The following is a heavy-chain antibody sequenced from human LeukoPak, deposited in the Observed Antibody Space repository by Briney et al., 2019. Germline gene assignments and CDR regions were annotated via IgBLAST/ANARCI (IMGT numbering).Heavy chain of an antibody. CDR1: GFTFSSYG. D-gene: IGHD2-15*01. CDR2: ISYDGSNK. CDR3: ARPRYCSGGNCYLSD. V-gene: IGHV3-30*03. Sequence: GGSLRLSCAASGFTFSSYGMHWVHQAPGKGLEWVAVISYDGSNKYYADSVKGRFTTSRDNAKNSLYLQMTSLRDEDTAVYYCARPRYCSGGNCYLSDWGQGTLVTVSS. J-gene: IGHJ4*02.